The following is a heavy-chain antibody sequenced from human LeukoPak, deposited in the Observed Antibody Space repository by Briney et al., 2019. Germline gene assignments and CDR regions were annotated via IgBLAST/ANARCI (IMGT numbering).Heavy chain of an antibody. CDR2: FDPEDGET. J-gene: IGHJ5*02. CDR3: ATLYTGTTSWFDP. D-gene: IGHD1-1*01. CDR1: GYTLTELS. Sequence: ASVKVSCKVSGYTLTELSMHWVRQAPGKGLEWMGGFDPEDGETIHAQKFQGRVTMTEDTSTDTAYMELSSLRSEDTAVYYCATLYTGTTSWFDPWGQGTLVTVSS. V-gene: IGHV1-24*01.